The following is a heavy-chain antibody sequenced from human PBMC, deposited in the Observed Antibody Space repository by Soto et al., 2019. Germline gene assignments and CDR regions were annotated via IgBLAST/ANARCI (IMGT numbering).Heavy chain of an antibody. CDR1: GFTFSSYS. D-gene: IGHD6-19*01. CDR2: ISSSSSYI. V-gene: IGHV3-21*01. J-gene: IGHJ4*02. CDR3: ARASSGWRTLDY. Sequence: EVQLVESGGGLVKPGGSLRLSCAASGFTFSSYSMNWVRQAPGKGLEWVSSISSSSSYIYYADSVKGRFTISRDNAKHSLYLQMNSLRAEDTAVYYCARASSGWRTLDYWGQGTLVTVSS.